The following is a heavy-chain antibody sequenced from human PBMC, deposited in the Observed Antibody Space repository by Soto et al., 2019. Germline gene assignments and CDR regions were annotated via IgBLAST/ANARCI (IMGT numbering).Heavy chain of an antibody. CDR1: GYIFIHYY. CDR3: ARSPLQREF. J-gene: IGHJ4*02. CDR2: INPNGGSR. D-gene: IGHD6-25*01. Sequence: QVQLVQSGAEVKKPGASVKVSCKASGYIFIHYYIHWVRQAPGQGLEWMAIINPNGGSRNYEQKFQGRVTVTSDTSTSTVSMELNSLGSDDMAVYFWARSPLQREFCGQATLVTVSS. V-gene: IGHV1-46*01.